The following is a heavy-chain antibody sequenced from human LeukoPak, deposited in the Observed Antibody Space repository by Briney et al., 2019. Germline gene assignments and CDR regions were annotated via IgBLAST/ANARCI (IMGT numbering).Heavy chain of an antibody. CDR1: VGSISSYY. J-gene: IGHJ6*03. D-gene: IGHD2-21*01. V-gene: IGHV4-4*07. CDR3: ARDRPLAYCGGDCVHYYYYYYMDV. Sequence: SETLSLTCTVSVGSISSYYWSWIRQPAGKGLEWIGRIYTSGSTNYNPSLKSRVTMSVDTSKNQFSLKLSSVTAADTAVYYCARDRPLAYCGGDCVHYYYYYYMDVWGKGTTVTVSS. CDR2: IYTSGST.